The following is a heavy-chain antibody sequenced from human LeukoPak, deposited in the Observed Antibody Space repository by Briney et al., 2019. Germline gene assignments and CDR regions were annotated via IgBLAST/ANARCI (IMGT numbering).Heavy chain of an antibody. CDR2: ISSDSGTI. CDR1: GFTFSAYH. CDR3: ARGDPFDY. V-gene: IGHV3-48*02. J-gene: IGHJ4*02. Sequence: GGSLRLSCASSGFTFSAYHMNWVRQAPGKGLEWISFISSDSGTIYYADSVKGRFTISRNNAANSLSLQMNDLRDGDTAVYYCARGDPFDYWGQGTMVTVSS.